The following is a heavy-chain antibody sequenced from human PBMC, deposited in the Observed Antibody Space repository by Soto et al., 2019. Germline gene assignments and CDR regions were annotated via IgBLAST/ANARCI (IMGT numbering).Heavy chain of an antibody. D-gene: IGHD3-10*01. CDR3: ARTYGSGDYFLPFEY. CDR1: GYMFNTYG. Sequence: QVQLLQSGAEVKKPGASVKVSCKASGYMFNTYGITWVRQAPGQGLEWMGWISVYNGNIDYAQKFEGRVTMTIDTSTSTAYMELKSLTYDDTAVYYCARTYGSGDYFLPFEYWGQGTAV. CDR2: ISVYNGNI. V-gene: IGHV1-18*01. J-gene: IGHJ4*02.